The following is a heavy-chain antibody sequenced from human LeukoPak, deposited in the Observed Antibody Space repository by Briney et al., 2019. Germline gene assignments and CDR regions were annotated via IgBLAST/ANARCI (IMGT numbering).Heavy chain of an antibody. D-gene: IGHD3-10*01. CDR3: ARGRNYYGSWWDYMDV. V-gene: IGHV1-8*01. CDR1: GYTFTSYD. J-gene: IGHJ6*03. Sequence: ASVKVSCKASGYTFTSYDINWVRQATGQGLEWMGWMNPNSGNTGYAQKFQGRVTMTRNTSISTAYMELSSLRSEDTAVYYCARGRNYYGSWWDYMDVWGKGTTVTISS. CDR2: MNPNSGNT.